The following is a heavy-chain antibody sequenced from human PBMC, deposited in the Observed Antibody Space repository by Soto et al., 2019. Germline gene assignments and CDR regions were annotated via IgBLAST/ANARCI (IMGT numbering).Heavy chain of an antibody. CDR3: AKLTYPSDSTGYYYERVSGWIDS. D-gene: IGHD3-22*01. CDR1: GFLFSSYA. CDR2: KSASGGTA. J-gene: IGHJ5*01. Sequence: EVQLLESGGGLIQPGGSLRLSCAASGFLFSSYAMSCFRQAPGKVLAGVSRKSASGGTANLADSVEGRCTISRDNSKSPLDMQMNILRAEDTAVYYCAKLTYPSDSTGYYYERVSGWIDSWGQGTLVTVSS. V-gene: IGHV3-23*01.